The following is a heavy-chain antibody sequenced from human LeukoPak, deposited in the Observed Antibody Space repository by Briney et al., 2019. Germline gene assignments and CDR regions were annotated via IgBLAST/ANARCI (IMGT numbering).Heavy chain of an antibody. CDR2: ISGSGGST. CDR3: ARDRAGSFDAFDI. Sequence: PGGSLRLSCAASGFTFSSYGMSWVRQAPGKGLEWASAISGSGGSTYYADSVKGRFTISRDNAKNSLYLQMNSLRAEDTAVYYCARDRAGSFDAFDIWGQGTMVTVSS. V-gene: IGHV3-23*01. CDR1: GFTFSSYG. J-gene: IGHJ3*02. D-gene: IGHD1-26*01.